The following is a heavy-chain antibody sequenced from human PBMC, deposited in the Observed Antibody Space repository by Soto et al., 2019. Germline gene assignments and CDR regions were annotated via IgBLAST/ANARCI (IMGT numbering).Heavy chain of an antibody. CDR3: ATDLYDT. D-gene: IGHD3-9*01. Sequence: EVQLLESGGSLVQPGGSLRLSCAASGFTFSSYDMSWVRQAPGKGLEWVSVIGGSGGTTYYADSVKGRFTISRDNSKSTLYLQMNSLRVEDTAVYYCATDLYDTWGQGTLVTVSS. J-gene: IGHJ5*02. V-gene: IGHV3-23*01. CDR2: IGGSGGTT. CDR1: GFTFSSYD.